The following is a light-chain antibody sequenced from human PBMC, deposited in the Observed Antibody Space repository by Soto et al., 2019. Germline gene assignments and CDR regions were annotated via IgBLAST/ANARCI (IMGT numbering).Light chain of an antibody. CDR1: HSLLHSNGYNY. CDR2: FVS. CDR3: MQALQTRT. J-gene: IGKJ1*01. V-gene: IGKV2-28*01. Sequence: DIVMTQSPLSLSVTPGEPASISCRSSHSLLHSNGYNYLDWYLQKPGQSPQLLIYFVSNRASGVPDRFSGSGSGTDFTLKISRVEPEDVGVYYCMQALQTRTFGQGTKVDIK.